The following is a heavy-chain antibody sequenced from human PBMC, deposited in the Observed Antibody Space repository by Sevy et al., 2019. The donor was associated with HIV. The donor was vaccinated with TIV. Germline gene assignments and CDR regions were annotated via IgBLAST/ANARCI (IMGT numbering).Heavy chain of an antibody. CDR2: IYYSGST. V-gene: IGHV4-31*03. D-gene: IGHD3-22*01. Sequence: SETLSLTCTVSGGSISSGGYYWSWIRQHPGKGLEWIGYIYYSGSTYYYPSLKSRVTISVDTSKNQFSLKLSSVTAADTAVYYCAREGYYDSSGYSYYFDYWGQGTLVTVSS. CDR3: AREGYYDSSGYSYYFDY. CDR1: GGSISSGGYY. J-gene: IGHJ4*02.